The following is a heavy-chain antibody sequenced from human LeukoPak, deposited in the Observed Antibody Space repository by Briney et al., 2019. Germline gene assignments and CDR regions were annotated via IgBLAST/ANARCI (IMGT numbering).Heavy chain of an antibody. Sequence: ASVKVSCKASGGTFSSYAISWVRQAPGQGLEWMGGIIPIFGTANYAQKFQGGVTITTDESTSTAYMELSSLRSEDTAVYYCARMRWLQSQVFYFDYWGQGILVTVSS. V-gene: IGHV1-69*05. CDR2: IIPIFGTA. CDR1: GGTFSSYA. CDR3: ARMRWLQSQVFYFDY. D-gene: IGHD5-24*01. J-gene: IGHJ4*02.